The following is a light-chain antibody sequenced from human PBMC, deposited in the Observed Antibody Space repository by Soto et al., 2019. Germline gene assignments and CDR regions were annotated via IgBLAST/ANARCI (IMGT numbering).Light chain of an antibody. CDR3: CSYAGSSTWV. CDR1: SSDVGSYNL. CDR2: EGS. J-gene: IGLJ7*01. V-gene: IGLV2-23*01. Sequence: QSALTQPASVSGSPGQSITISCTGTSSDVGSYNLVSWYQQHPGKAPKLMIYEGSKRPSGVSNRFSGSKSGITASLTISGLQADDEADYYCCSYAGSSTWVFGGGTQLTVL.